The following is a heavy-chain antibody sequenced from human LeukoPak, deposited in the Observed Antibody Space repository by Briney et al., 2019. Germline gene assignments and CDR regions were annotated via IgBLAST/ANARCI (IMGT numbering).Heavy chain of an antibody. D-gene: IGHD3-10*01. J-gene: IGHJ5*02. CDR2: IYHSGST. Sequence: SETLSLTCTVSGGSISSGDYYWTWIRQHPGKGLEWIGYIYHSGSTYYNPSLKSRVTISVDTSKNQFSLKLSSVTAADTAVYYCRGSGSYYNEDWFDPWGQGTLVTVSS. CDR3: RGSGSYYNEDWFDP. V-gene: IGHV4-30-4*08. CDR1: GGSISSGDYY.